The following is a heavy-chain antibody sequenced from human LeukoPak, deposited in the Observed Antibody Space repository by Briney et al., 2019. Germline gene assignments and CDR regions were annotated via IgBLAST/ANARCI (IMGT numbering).Heavy chain of an antibody. CDR2: IIPIFGTA. V-gene: IGHV1-69*06. J-gene: IGHJ6*03. CDR3: ASGLGESTYYYYMDV. CDR1: GGTFSSYA. D-gene: IGHD3-16*01. Sequence: ASVKVSCKASGGTFSSYAISWVRQAPGQGLEWMGGIIPIFGTANYAQKFQGRVTITADKSTSTAYMELSSLRSEDTAVYYCASGLGESTYYYYMDVWGKGTTVTISS.